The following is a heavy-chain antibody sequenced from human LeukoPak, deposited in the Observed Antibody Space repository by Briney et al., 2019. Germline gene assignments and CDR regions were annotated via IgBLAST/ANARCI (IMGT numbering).Heavy chain of an antibody. CDR3: ARSNNWYSQFDY. CDR1: GGSISSGDYY. CDR2: IYYSGST. V-gene: IGHV4-30-4*08. D-gene: IGHD6-13*01. J-gene: IGHJ4*02. Sequence: SETLSLTCTVSGGSISSGDYYWSWIRQPPGKGLEWIGYIYYSGSTYYNPSLKSRATISVDTSKNQFSLKLSSVTAADTAVYYCARSNNWYSQFDYWGQGTLVIVSS.